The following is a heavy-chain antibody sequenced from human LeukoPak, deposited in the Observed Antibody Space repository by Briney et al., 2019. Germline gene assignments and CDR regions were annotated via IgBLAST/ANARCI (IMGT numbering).Heavy chain of an antibody. CDR1: GFTFSSYS. CDR3: ARGRPHGNDY. CDR2: IKQDESEK. J-gene: IGHJ4*02. V-gene: IGHV3-7*03. D-gene: IGHD4-23*01. Sequence: GGSLRLSCAASGFTFSSYSMNWVRQAPGKGLGWVANIKQDESEKYYVDSVKGRFTISRDNAKNSLYLQMKSLRVEDTAVYYCARGRPHGNDYWGQGTLVTVSS.